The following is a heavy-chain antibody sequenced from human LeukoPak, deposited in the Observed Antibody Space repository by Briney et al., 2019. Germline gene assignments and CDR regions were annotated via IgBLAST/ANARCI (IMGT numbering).Heavy chain of an antibody. CDR2: INHSGST. CDR3: ARGSLVYIQRNWFDP. CDR1: GGSFSGYY. Sequence: SETLSLTCSVYGGSFSGYYWSWIRQPPGKGLEWIGEINHSGSTNYNPSLKSRVTISVDTSKNQFSLKLSSVTAADTAVYYCARGSLVYIQRNWFDPWGQGTLVTVSS. D-gene: IGHD2-8*01. J-gene: IGHJ5*02. V-gene: IGHV4-34*01.